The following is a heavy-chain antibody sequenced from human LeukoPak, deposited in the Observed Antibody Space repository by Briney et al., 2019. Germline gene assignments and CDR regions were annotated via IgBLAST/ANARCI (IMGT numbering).Heavy chain of an antibody. CDR1: GYTFTSYD. Sequence: ASVKVSCKASGYTFTSYDINWVRQAPGKGLEWMGGFDPEDGEAIYAQKFQGRVTMTEDTSTDTAYMELSSLRSEDTAVYYCTHLSYGDSVDYWGQGTLVTVSS. J-gene: IGHJ4*02. V-gene: IGHV1-24*01. CDR2: FDPEDGEA. CDR3: THLSYGDSVDY. D-gene: IGHD4-17*01.